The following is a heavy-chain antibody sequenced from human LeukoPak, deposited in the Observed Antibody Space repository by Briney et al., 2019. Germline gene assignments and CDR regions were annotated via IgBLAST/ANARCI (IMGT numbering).Heavy chain of an antibody. CDR1: GGSNCSFY. D-gene: IGHD3-22*01. CDR2: ISYSGSA. V-gene: IGHV4-59*01. J-gene: IGHJ4*02. Sequence: SETVSLTCSVSGGSNCSFYWLWMPQFPGKGLVWFGDISYSGSARYNPTLKSRATISADTSKNQFSLELTSVTAADTAVYYCAREARGSNGYYYNFWGQGTLVTVSS. CDR3: AREARGSNGYYYNF.